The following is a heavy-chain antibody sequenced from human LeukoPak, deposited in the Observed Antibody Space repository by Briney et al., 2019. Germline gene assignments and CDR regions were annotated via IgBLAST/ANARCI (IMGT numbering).Heavy chain of an antibody. Sequence: ASVKVSCKASGCTFTSYGISWVRQAPGQGLEWMGWISAYNGNTNYAQKLQGRVTMTTDTSTSTAYMELRSLRSDDTAVYYCARDLLIAGRTYYDILTGYGTYDYWGQGTLVTVSS. J-gene: IGHJ4*02. CDR3: ARDLLIAGRTYYDILTGYGTYDY. V-gene: IGHV1-18*01. CDR1: GCTFTSYG. D-gene: IGHD3-9*01. CDR2: ISAYNGNT.